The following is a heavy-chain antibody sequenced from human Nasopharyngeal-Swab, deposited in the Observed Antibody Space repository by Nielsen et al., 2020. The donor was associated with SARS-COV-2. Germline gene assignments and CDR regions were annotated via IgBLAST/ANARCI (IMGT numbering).Heavy chain of an antibody. CDR1: GFTFDTFG. CDR3: AKGGVSVYGDSYYFDF. J-gene: IGHJ4*02. V-gene: IGHV3-23*01. CDR2: ISGSGSGT. Sequence: GGSLRLSCAVSGFTFDTFGMTWVRQAPGKGLEWVSRISGSGSGTYYADSVKGRFTISRDNSKNTLYLQMNSLRADDTAVYYCAKGGVSVYGDSYYFDFWGQGTLVTVSS. D-gene: IGHD4-17*01.